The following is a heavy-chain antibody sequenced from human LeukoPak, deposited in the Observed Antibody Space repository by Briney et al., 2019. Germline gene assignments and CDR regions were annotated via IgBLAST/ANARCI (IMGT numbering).Heavy chain of an antibody. CDR1: GGSFSSSSYY. Sequence: SETLSLTCTVSGGSFSSSSYYWGWIRQPPGKGLEWIGTIYYSGSTYYNPSLKGRVTISVDTSKNQFSLKLSSVTAADTAVYYCARLSCGGGNCYYYYYYGMDVWGQGTTVTVSS. CDR2: IYYSGST. CDR3: ARLSCGGGNCYYYYYYGMDV. D-gene: IGHD2-15*01. V-gene: IGHV4-39*01. J-gene: IGHJ6*02.